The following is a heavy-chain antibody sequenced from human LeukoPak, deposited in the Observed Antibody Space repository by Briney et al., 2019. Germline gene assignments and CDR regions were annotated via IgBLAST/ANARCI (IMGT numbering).Heavy chain of an antibody. CDR2: IRNKANSYTT. D-gene: IGHD2/OR15-2a*01. CDR3: ARDAGNYYGMDV. J-gene: IGHJ6*02. V-gene: IGHV3-72*01. CDR1: GFTFSDHY. Sequence: PGGSLRLSCAASGFTFSDHYMDWVRQAPGKGLEWVGRIRNKANSYTTEYAASVKGRFTISRDDSKNSLYLQMNSLKTEDTAVYYCARDAGNYYGMDVWGQGTTVTVSS.